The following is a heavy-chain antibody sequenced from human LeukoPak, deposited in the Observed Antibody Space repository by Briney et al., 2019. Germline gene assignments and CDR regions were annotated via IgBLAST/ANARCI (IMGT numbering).Heavy chain of an antibody. Sequence: PRRTLRLSPAASGFTFSSYGMHWVRQAPGTGLGWVAFIRDDGSIEYYAYSVKGRFTISRDNSKNTLYLQMNSLRAEDTAVYYCAKDCRDLDTAMVTIRAYYYYYMDVWGKGTTVTVSS. V-gene: IGHV3-30*02. CDR1: GFTFSSYG. CDR2: IRDDGSIE. D-gene: IGHD5-18*01. CDR3: AKDCRDLDTAMVTIRAYYYYYMDV. J-gene: IGHJ6*03.